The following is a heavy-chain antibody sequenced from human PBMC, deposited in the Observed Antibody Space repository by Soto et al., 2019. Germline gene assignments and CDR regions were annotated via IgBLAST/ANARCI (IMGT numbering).Heavy chain of an antibody. D-gene: IGHD6-19*01. CDR1: GFTFSSYG. CDR2: IWYDGSNK. J-gene: IGHJ6*02. Sequence: GGSLRLSCAASGFTFSSYGMHRVRQAPVKGLEWVAVIWYDGSNKYYAASVKGRFTITRDNSKNTLYLQMNSLRAEDTAVYYCARGEKEWLVMGAYYGMDVWGQGTTVTVSS. V-gene: IGHV3-33*01. CDR3: ARGEKEWLVMGAYYGMDV.